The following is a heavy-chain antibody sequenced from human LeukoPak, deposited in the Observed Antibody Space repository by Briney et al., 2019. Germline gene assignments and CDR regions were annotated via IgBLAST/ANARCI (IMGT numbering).Heavy chain of an antibody. D-gene: IGHD6-13*01. J-gene: IGHJ4*02. CDR2: INANSGGT. Sequence: GASVTVSCTASGYTFTDYHMHWVRQAPGQGLEWMGWINANSGGTNYAQKFQGRVTMTRDTSISTAYMELNRLRSDDTAVYYCAKSGAWYLERYPVNDWGQGTLVTVSS. CDR3: AKSGAWYLERYPVND. CDR1: GYTFTDYH. V-gene: IGHV1-2*02.